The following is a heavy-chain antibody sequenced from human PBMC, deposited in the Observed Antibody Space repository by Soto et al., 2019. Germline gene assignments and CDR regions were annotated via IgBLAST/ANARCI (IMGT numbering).Heavy chain of an antibody. J-gene: IGHJ4*02. CDR3: AKDLQSSGWYDFDH. D-gene: IGHD6-19*01. Sequence: VGSLRVSCAASGFTFGSYARSWVRQAPGKGLEWVSIITDSGSSTYYADSVKVRFTISRDNLKNTLYLQMNTLRAEDTAVYYCAKDLQSSGWYDFDHWGQGTLVTVS. CDR1: GFTFGSYA. CDR2: ITDSGSST. V-gene: IGHV3-23*01.